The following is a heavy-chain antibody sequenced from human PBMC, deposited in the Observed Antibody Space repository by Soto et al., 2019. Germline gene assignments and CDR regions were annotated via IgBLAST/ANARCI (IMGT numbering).Heavy chain of an antibody. J-gene: IGHJ4*02. CDR3: TASADDTFIEY. CDR2: IRNKANNYAT. Sequence: LRLSCSASGFTFSGSAMHWVRQASGKGLEWVGRIRNKANNYATAYAASVKGRSTISRDDSKNTAYLQMNSLKSEDTAVYYCTASADDTFIEYWAQGSLVTVSS. CDR1: GFTFSGSA. D-gene: IGHD5-12*01. V-gene: IGHV3-73*01.